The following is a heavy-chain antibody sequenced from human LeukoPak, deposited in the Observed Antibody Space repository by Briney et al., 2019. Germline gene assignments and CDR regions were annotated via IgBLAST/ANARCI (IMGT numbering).Heavy chain of an antibody. Sequence: PSGTLSLTCTVSGGSISSGGYYWSWIRQHPGKGLEWIGYIYYSGSTYYNPSLKSRVTISVDTSKNQFSLKLSSVTAADTAVYYCARDRGVSDDAFDIWGQGTMVTVSS. J-gene: IGHJ3*02. CDR1: GGSISSGGYY. CDR2: IYYSGST. D-gene: IGHD3-10*01. CDR3: ARDRGVSDDAFDI. V-gene: IGHV4-31*03.